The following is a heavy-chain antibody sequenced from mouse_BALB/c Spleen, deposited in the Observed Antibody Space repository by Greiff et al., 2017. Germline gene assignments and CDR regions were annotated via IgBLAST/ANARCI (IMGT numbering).Heavy chain of an antibody. CDR2: ISSGSSTI. CDR3: ARGGGYPAWFAY. CDR1: GFTFSSFG. Sequence: EVQRVESGGGLVQPGGSRKLSCAASGFTFSSFGMHWVRQAPEKGLEWVAYISSGSSTIYYADTVKGRFTISRDNPKNTLFLQMTSLRSEDTAMYYCARGGGYPAWFAYWGQGTLVTVSA. V-gene: IGHV5-17*02. J-gene: IGHJ3*01. D-gene: IGHD1-2*01.